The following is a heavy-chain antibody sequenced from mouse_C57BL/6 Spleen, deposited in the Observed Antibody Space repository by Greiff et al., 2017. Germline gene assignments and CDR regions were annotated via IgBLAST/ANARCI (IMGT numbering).Heavy chain of an antibody. CDR3: ARAGCGRRFDV. J-gene: IGHJ1*03. CDR1: GYAFSSYW. V-gene: IGHV1-80*01. CDR2: IYPGDGDT. D-gene: IGHD1-1*01. Sequence: VQRLESGAELVKPGASVKISCKASGYAFSSYWMNWVKQRPGTGLEWIGQIYPGDGDTNYNGKFKGKATLTADKASSTAYMQLRSLTSEDAAVYFCARAGCGRRFDVWGTGTTVTVSS.